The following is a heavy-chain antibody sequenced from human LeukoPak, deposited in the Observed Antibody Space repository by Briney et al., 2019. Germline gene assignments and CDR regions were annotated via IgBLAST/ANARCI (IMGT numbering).Heavy chain of an antibody. D-gene: IGHD1-26*01. V-gene: IGHV4-31*03. CDR1: GGSISSGGYY. CDR2: IYYSGST. J-gene: IGHJ4*02. Sequence: SETMSLTCTVSGGSISSGGYYWSWIRQHPGKGLEWIGYIYYSGSTYYNPSLKSRVTISVDTSKNQFSLKLSSVTAADTAVYYCARYPGPRVGENLVYSSPASIWVGYFDYWGQGTLVTVSS. CDR3: ARYPGPRVGENLVYSSPASIWVGYFDY.